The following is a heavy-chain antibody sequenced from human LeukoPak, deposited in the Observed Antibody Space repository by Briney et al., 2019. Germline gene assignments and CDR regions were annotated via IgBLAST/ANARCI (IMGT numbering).Heavy chain of an antibody. D-gene: IGHD5-24*01. CDR3: ARAAGRDGYNYNY. J-gene: IGHJ4*02. Sequence: SETLSLTCTVSGVSISSSSYYWGWIRQPPGKGLEWIGEINHSGSTNYNPSLKSRVTISVDTSKNQFSLKLSSVTAADTAVYYCARAAGRDGYNYNYWGQGTLVTVSS. CDR2: INHSGST. CDR1: GVSISSSSYY. V-gene: IGHV4-39*07.